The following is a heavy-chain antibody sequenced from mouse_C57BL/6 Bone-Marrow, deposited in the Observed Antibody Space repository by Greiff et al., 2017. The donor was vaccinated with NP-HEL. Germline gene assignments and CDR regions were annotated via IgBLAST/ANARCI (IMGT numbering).Heavy chain of an antibody. CDR2: IYPGGGYT. J-gene: IGHJ2*01. D-gene: IGHD1-1*02. CDR3: ARSGSTTYFDY. Sequence: VMLVESGAELVRPGTSVKMSCKASGYTFTNYWIGWAKQRPGHGLEWIGDIYPGGGYTNYNEKFKGKATLTADKSSSTAYMQFSSLTSEDSAIYYCARSGSTTYFDYWGQGTTLTVSS. V-gene: IGHV1-63*01. CDR1: GYTFTNYW.